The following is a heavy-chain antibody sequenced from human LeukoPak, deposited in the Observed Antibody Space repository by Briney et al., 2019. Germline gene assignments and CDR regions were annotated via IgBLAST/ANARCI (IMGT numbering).Heavy chain of an antibody. V-gene: IGHV3-48*01. CDR2: ISGTSYSI. J-gene: IGHJ5*02. CDR3: AKRLSSSWYCWFDP. D-gene: IGHD6-13*01. Sequence: GGSLRLSCVASGFTFSSYSMNWFRQAPGKGLEWVSYISGTSYSIYYADSVKGRFTISRDNAKNSLYLQMNSLRAEDTAVYYCAKRLSSSWYCWFDPWGQGTLITVSS. CDR1: GFTFSSYS.